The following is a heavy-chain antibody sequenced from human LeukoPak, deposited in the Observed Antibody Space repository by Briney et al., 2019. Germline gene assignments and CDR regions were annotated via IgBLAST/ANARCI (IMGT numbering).Heavy chain of an antibody. J-gene: IGHJ6*03. Sequence: GGSLRLSCAASGFTFNNYAMSWVRQAPEKGLEWVSGISGSGFDTYYADSMKGRFTISRDNSKNTLYLQMNSLRAEDTAVYYCAKRAYYYYMDVWGKGTTLTVSS. CDR2: ISGSGFDT. V-gene: IGHV3-23*01. CDR3: AKRAYYYYMDV. CDR1: GFTFNNYA.